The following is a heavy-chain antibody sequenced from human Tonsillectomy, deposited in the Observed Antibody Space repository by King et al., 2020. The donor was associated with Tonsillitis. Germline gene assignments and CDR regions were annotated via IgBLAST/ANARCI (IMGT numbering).Heavy chain of an antibody. CDR1: GFTFSTYS. V-gene: IGHV3-21*01. CDR2: ISDGSRYI. J-gene: IGHJ4*02. CDR3: VRVAYYYDNSGYPFDY. D-gene: IGHD3-22*01. Sequence: VQLVESGGGLVKPGGSLRLSCAASGFTFSTYSFNWVRQAPGKGLEWVSSISDGSRYIFYADSVKGRFTISRDNAKNSLYLQMNSLRAVDTAVYYCVRVAYYYDNSGYPFDYWGQGTLVTVSS.